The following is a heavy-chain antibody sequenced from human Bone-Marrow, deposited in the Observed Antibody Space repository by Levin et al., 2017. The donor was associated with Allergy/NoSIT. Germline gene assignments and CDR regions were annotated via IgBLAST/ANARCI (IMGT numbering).Heavy chain of an antibody. CDR3: TRDRYSGSGTSDY. V-gene: IGHV3-49*03. J-gene: IGHJ4*02. CDR1: FFPFFSSS. D-gene: IGHD1-26*01. Sequence: GESLKISFPSSFFPFFSSSLLFFLPSPFKGLEWVGFIRSKAYGGTTEYAASVKGRFTISRDDSKSIAYLQMNSLKTEDTAVYYCTRDRYSGSGTSDYWGQGTLVTVSS. CDR2: IRSKAYGGTT.